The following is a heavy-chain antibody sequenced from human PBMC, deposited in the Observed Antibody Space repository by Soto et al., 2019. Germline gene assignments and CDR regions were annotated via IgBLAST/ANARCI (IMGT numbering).Heavy chain of an antibody. Sequence: QVQLVQSGAEVKKPGASVKVSCKTSGYNFKGYSITWVRQAPGQGLEWMGWISTNNGNTNTAQRFQGRVTMTTDTSTRTANLELTDLKFDDPAVYSCERVDRSSWWAFGGWGQGTLVIVSS. CDR1: GYNFKGYS. V-gene: IGHV1-18*04. J-gene: IGHJ4*02. CDR2: ISTNNGNT. CDR3: ERVDRSSWWAFGG. D-gene: IGHD6-13*01.